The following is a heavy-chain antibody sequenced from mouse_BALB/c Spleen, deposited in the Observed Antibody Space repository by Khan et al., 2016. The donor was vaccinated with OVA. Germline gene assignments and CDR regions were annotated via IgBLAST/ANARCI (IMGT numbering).Heavy chain of an antibody. Sequence: QVQLQQPGAELAKPGASVKMSCKASGYTFTSYWMHWVKQRPGQGLEWIGYINPSTCYTEYNQTFKDKATLTTDESFSSSYMQLSSLTSEDAAVHYCAASILFYASLDYWRQGTSVNVAS. CDR1: GYTFTSYW. D-gene: IGHD6-2*01. V-gene: IGHV1-7*01. CDR2: INPSTCYT. CDR3: AASILFYASLDY. J-gene: IGHJ4*01.